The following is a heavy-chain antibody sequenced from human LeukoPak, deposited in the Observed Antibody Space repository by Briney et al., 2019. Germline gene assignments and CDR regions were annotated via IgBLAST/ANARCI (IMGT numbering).Heavy chain of an antibody. Sequence: GGSLRLSCAASGFTVSSNYMSWVRQAPGKGLEWVSVIYSGGNTYYADSVKGRFTISRDNSKNTLYLQMNSLRAEDTAVYYCARHSSSWAAEVYFDYWGQGTLVTVSS. CDR3: ARHSSSWAAEVYFDY. CDR2: IYSGGNT. V-gene: IGHV3-66*04. D-gene: IGHD6-13*01. J-gene: IGHJ4*02. CDR1: GFTVSSNY.